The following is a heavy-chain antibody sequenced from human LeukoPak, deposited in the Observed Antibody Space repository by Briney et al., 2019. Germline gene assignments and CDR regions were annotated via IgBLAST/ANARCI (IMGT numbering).Heavy chain of an antibody. Sequence: ASVKVSCKASGYIYSHYGITWVRQAPGQGLEWMGWISASSGNTNYAQKFQGRVTITTDTSTSTAYMELSSLRSDDTAVYHCARGGFSGGPVDPWGQGTLVTVSS. D-gene: IGHD2-15*01. J-gene: IGHJ5*02. CDR1: GYIYSHYG. V-gene: IGHV1-18*01. CDR2: ISASSGNT. CDR3: ARGGFSGGPVDP.